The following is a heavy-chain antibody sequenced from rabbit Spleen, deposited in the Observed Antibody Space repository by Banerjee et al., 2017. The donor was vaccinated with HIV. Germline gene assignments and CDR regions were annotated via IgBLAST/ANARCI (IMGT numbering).Heavy chain of an antibody. D-gene: IGHD1-1*01. Sequence: LVESGGGLVKPGASLTLTCKASGVSFSSGYDMCWVRQAPGKGLEWIACIYNGDGSTYYASWVNGRFTVSKTSSTTVTLRMTSLTGADTATYFCARDLAAWNSGSYAFNLWGQGTLVTVS. CDR2: IYNGDGST. CDR1: GVSFSSGYD. CDR3: ARDLAAWNSGSYAFNL. V-gene: IGHV1S40*01. J-gene: IGHJ4*01.